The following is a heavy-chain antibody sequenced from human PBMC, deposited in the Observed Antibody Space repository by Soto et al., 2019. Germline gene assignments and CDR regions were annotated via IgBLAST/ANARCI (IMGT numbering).Heavy chain of an antibody. V-gene: IGHV2-5*02. CDR2: LYWDDDK. D-gene: IGHD5-18*01. Sequence: QITLKESGPTLVKPTQTLTLTCTFSGFSLNTRGVGVGWIRQPPGKALEWLALLYWDDDKGYSPSLKSRLTNTKDTSKNQVVLTVTNKDPLDTATYFCAPKPRGYSYYFDYWGQGTLVTVSP. J-gene: IGHJ4*02. CDR3: APKPRGYSYYFDY. CDR1: GFSLNTRGVG.